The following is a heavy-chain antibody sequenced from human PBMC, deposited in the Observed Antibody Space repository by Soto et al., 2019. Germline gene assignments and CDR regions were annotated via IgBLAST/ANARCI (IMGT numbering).Heavy chain of an antibody. J-gene: IGHJ1*01. D-gene: IGHD2-15*01. CDR3: AKDSPVGVPLLRDLHD. V-gene: IGHV3-23*01. CDR1: GFTFSNYG. Sequence: PGGSLRLSCAASGFTFSNYGMSWVRQAPGEGLEWVSVISGSGGSTYYADSVKGRFTSSRDNSRNTVYLQMNSLRAEDTAVYYCAKDSPVGVPLLRDLHDWGQGTLVTVSS. CDR2: ISGSGGST.